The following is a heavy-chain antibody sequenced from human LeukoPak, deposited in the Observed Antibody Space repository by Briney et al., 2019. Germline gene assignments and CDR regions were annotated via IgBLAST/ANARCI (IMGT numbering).Heavy chain of an antibody. D-gene: IGHD6-19*01. CDR1: GMSFTGYY. J-gene: IGHJ5*02. V-gene: IGHV4-34*01. Sequence: SETLSLTCAVHGMSFTGYYWSWIRQPPGKGLEWIGEMNHRGNSYFNPSFKCRVGISLDTSRKQFSLNLTSVTAADTAFYFCARGSGSYTGAADHWGQGTLVTVSS. CDR3: ARGSGSYTGAADH. CDR2: MNHRGNS.